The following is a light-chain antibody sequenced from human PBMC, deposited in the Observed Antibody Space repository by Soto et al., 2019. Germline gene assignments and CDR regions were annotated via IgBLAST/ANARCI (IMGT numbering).Light chain of an antibody. CDR1: QSVSSSY. CDR3: HQYGSSWT. J-gene: IGKJ1*01. V-gene: IGKV3-20*01. Sequence: EIVLTQSPATLSLSPGERATLSCRASQSVSSSYLAWYQQKPGQAPRLLIYGASSRATGIPDRFSGSGSGTDFTLTISRLEPEDSAVYYCHQYGSSWTFGQGTKVDI. CDR2: GAS.